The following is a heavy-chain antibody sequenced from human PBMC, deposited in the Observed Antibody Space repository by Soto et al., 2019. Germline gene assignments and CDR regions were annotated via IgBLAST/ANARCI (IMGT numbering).Heavy chain of an antibody. CDR3: AKEVWSGPMDV. J-gene: IGHJ6*02. CDR2: ISYDGSNK. CDR1: GFTFSSYG. V-gene: IGHV3-30*18. D-gene: IGHD3-3*01. Sequence: PGGPLTLSCAPSGFTFSSYGIHWVRQAPGKGLEWVAVISYDGSNKYYADSEKGRFTISRDNSKNTLYLQMNSLSAEDTVVYYCAKEVWSGPMDVWGQGTTVTVSS.